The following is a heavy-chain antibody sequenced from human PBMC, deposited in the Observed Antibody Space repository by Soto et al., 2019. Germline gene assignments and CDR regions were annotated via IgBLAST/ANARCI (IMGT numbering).Heavy chain of an antibody. CDR2: INPSGGST. J-gene: IGHJ6*02. V-gene: IGHV1-46*01. CDR1: VYTFTSYY. D-gene: IGHD3-10*01. CDR3: ARGTGSGMDV. Sequence: ASVKVSCKASVYTFTSYYMHWVRQAPGQGLEWMGIINPSGGSTSYAQKYQGRVTITRDTSASTAYMELSSLRSEDTAVYYCARGTGSGMDVWGQGTTVTVSS.